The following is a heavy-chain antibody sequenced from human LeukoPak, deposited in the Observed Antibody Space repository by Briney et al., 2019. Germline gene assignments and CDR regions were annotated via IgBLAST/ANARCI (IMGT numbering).Heavy chain of an antibody. CDR2: IYYSGST. Sequence: PSETLSLTCTVSGGSISSYYWSWIRQPPGKGLEWIGYIYYSGSTNYNPSLKSRVTISVDTSKNQFSLKLSSVTAADTAVYYCARDRKDDYVWGSYRSFTDYWGQGTLVTVSS. CDR3: ARDRKDDYVWGSYRSFTDY. CDR1: GGSISSYY. V-gene: IGHV4-59*01. J-gene: IGHJ4*02. D-gene: IGHD3-16*02.